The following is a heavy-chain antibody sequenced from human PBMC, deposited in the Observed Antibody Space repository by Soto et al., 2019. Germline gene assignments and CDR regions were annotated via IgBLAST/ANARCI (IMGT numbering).Heavy chain of an antibody. J-gene: IGHJ6*02. V-gene: IGHV6-1*01. CDR3: ARDSSGYYPHGYYYGMDV. CDR1: GDSFSSNGVA. D-gene: IGHD3-22*01. Sequence: PSQTLSLTCAISGDSFSSNGVAWNWIRQSPSRGLEWLGRTYYRSKWYNDYAVSVKSRITVNPDTSKNQFSLQLSSLRSEDTAVYYCARDSSGYYPHGYYYGMDVWGQGTTVTVSS. CDR2: TYYRSKWYN.